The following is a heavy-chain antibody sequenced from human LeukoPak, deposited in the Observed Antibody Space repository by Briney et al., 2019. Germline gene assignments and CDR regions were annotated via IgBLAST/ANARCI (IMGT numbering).Heavy chain of an antibody. V-gene: IGHV4-34*01. J-gene: IGHJ4*02. CDR3: ARGVPLGGELLRFDY. CDR1: GGSFSGYY. D-gene: IGHD1-26*01. Sequence: SETLSLTCAVYGGSFSGYYWSWIRQPPGKGLEWIGEINHSGSTNYNPSLKSRVTISVDTSKNQFSLKLSSVTAADTAMYYCARGVPLGGELLRFDYWGQGTLVTVSS. CDR2: INHSGST.